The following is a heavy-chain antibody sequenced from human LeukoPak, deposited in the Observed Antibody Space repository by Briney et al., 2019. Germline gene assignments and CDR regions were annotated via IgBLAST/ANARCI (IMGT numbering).Heavy chain of an antibody. Sequence: PGGSLRLSCAASGFTFSSYAMSWVRQAPGKGLEWVSAISGSGGITYYADSVKGRFTISRDTSKNTLYLQMDSLRAEDTAVYYCAKDIVYSGYEEYYYYYYMDVWGKGTTVTVSS. CDR2: ISGSGGIT. V-gene: IGHV3-23*01. D-gene: IGHD5-12*01. J-gene: IGHJ6*03. CDR3: AKDIVYSGYEEYYYYYYMDV. CDR1: GFTFSSYA.